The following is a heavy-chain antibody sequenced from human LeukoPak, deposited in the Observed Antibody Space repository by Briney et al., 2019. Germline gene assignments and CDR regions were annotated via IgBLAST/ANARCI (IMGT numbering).Heavy chain of an antibody. CDR2: ISSSGSTI. CDR3: ARKRSGSPSFDY. CDR1: GFTFSDYY. J-gene: IGHJ4*02. Sequence: GGSLRLSCAASGFTFSDYYMTWIRQAPGKGLEWVSYISSSGSTIHYSDSVKGRFTISRDNAKNSLYLQMNSLRAEDTAVYYCARKRSGSPSFDYWGQGTLVTVSS. D-gene: IGHD2-15*01. V-gene: IGHV3-11*04.